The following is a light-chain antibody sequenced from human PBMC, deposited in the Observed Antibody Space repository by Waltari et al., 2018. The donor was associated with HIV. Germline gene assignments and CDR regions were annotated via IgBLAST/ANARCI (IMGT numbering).Light chain of an antibody. CDR2: DAS. J-gene: IGKJ4*01. CDR1: QSVSSNS. Sequence: EIVLSQSPGALSLSPGEGATLSCRASQSVSSNSLAWYQYKPGQAPRLRIYDASMRATGIPDRFSGGGSGTDFTLTISRLEPEDFAVYYCQQYYRSPLTFGGGTKVEIK. CDR3: QQYYRSPLT. V-gene: IGKV3-20*01.